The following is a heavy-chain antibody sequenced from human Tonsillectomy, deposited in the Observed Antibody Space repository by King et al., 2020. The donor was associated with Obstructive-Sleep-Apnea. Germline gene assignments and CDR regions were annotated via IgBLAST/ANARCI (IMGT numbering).Heavy chain of an antibody. V-gene: IGHV1-69*06. CDR3: ARVRDPPLANFDHDF. J-gene: IGHJ4*02. D-gene: IGHD3-9*01. CDR1: GGTFKNNG. Sequence: QLVQSGAEVKKPGSSVKVSCKTSGGTFKNNGISWVRQAPGQGLEWMGGIIPIFGTTNLTQKFQGRLTITADKSATAAYMELSSLRPADTAVYYCARVRDPPLANFDHDFWGKGTLVTVSS. CDR2: IIPIFGTT.